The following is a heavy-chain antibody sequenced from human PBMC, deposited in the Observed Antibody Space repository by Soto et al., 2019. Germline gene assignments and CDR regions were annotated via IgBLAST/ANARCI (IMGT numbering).Heavy chain of an antibody. CDR3: ARSRHGSGSYTHFYYGLDV. J-gene: IGHJ6*01. CDR1: GFTFISYA. Sequence: QVQLVESGGGVVQPGRSLRLSCAASGFTFISYAMHWVRQAPGKGLEWVAVISFDGNTEYYADSVKGRFTISRDNSKNTVYLQMNSLRSEDTAVYYCARSRHGSGSYTHFYYGLDVW. V-gene: IGHV3-30-3*01. D-gene: IGHD3-10*01. CDR2: ISFDGNTE.